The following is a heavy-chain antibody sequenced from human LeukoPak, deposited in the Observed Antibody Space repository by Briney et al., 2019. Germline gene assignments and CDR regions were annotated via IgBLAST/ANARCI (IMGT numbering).Heavy chain of an antibody. D-gene: IGHD3-22*01. CDR3: ARARGQYYYDSSGWGIDAFDV. V-gene: IGHV5-51*01. CDR2: IYPGDSDT. Sequence: RGESLKISCKGSGYSFTSYWIGWVRQMPGKGLEWMGIIYPGDSDTRYSPSFQGQVTISADKSISTAYLQWSSLKASDTAMYYCARARGQYYYDSSGWGIDAFDVWGQGTMVTVSS. CDR1: GYSFTSYW. J-gene: IGHJ3*01.